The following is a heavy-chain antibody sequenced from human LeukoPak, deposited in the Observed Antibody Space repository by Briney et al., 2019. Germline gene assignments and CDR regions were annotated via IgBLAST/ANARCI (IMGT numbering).Heavy chain of an antibody. V-gene: IGHV3-21*01. Sequence: YADSVKGRFTISRDNARNSLYLQMNSLRAEDTAVYYCAREDIVVVPAAMTEEDYYYYGMDVWGQGTTVTVSS. D-gene: IGHD2-2*01. J-gene: IGHJ6*02. CDR3: AREDIVVVPAAMTEEDYYYYGMDV.